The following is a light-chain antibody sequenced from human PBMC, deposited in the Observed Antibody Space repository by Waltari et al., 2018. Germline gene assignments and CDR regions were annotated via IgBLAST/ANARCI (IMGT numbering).Light chain of an antibody. Sequence: QLVLTQSPSASASLGASVKLTCTLSSGHSNYAIAWHQQLPEKGPRCLMKLNSDGSHNKGDGVPARFSGSSSGAERYLTISSLQSEDEADYYCQTWGTGIVIFGGGTRLTVL. CDR1: SGHSNYA. J-gene: IGLJ2*01. CDR3: QTWGTGIVI. V-gene: IGLV4-69*01. CDR2: LNSDGSH.